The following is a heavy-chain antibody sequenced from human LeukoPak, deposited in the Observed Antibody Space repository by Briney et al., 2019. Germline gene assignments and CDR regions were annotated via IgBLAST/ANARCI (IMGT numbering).Heavy chain of an antibody. CDR2: IYHSGST. Sequence: SETLSLTCSVSGGFNTHYYWTWIRQPPGKGLELIGYIYHSGSTNYNPSLNSRVTISVDTSKNHFSLNLISVTAADTAVYYCARGQWLPVFDFWGQGILVTVSS. CDR3: ARGQWLPVFDF. CDR1: GGFNTHYY. V-gene: IGHV4-59*01. J-gene: IGHJ5*01. D-gene: IGHD3-22*01.